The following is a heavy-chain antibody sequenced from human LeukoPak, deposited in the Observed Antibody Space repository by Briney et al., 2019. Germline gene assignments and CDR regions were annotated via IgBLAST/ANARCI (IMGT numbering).Heavy chain of an antibody. Sequence: SETLSLTCTVSGASIRSYYWSWIRQPPGKGLEWFGYIYYSGSTNYNPSLKSRVTISVDTSKNQFSLKLSSVTAADTAVYYCVREYSSGWYWFDPWGQGTLVTVSS. D-gene: IGHD6-19*01. CDR1: GASIRSYY. CDR2: IYYSGST. J-gene: IGHJ5*02. V-gene: IGHV4-59*01. CDR3: VREYSSGWYWFDP.